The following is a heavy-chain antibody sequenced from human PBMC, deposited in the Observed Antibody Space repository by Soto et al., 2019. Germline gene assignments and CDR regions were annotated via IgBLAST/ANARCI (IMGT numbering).Heavy chain of an antibody. J-gene: IGHJ3*02. Sequence: QLQLQESGPGLVKPSETLSLTCTVSGGSISSSSYYWGWIRQPPGKGLEWIGSIYYSGSTYYNPSLKSRITITVDTSMNPFSLRLSSVTAADTAVYYGSRHTVYCSGGSCYKNAFDIWGQGTMVTVSS. CDR3: SRHTVYCSGGSCYKNAFDI. CDR2: IYYSGST. V-gene: IGHV4-39*01. D-gene: IGHD2-15*01. CDR1: GGSISSSSYY.